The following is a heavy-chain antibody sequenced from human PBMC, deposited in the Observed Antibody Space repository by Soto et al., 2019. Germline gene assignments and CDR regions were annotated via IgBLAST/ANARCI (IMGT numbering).Heavy chain of an antibody. J-gene: IGHJ4*02. V-gene: IGHV3-30*03. Sequence: QVQLVESGGGVVQPGRSLRLSCAASGFPFTTYGMHWVREGPGKGLEWVAVISYDGTNKYYADSVKGRFTISRDNSKNTLYLQMNSLRPEDTALYYCVGGQYFFDYGGQGTLVTVYS. CDR1: GFPFTTYG. CDR2: ISYDGTNK. CDR3: VGGQYFFDY. D-gene: IGHD6-25*01.